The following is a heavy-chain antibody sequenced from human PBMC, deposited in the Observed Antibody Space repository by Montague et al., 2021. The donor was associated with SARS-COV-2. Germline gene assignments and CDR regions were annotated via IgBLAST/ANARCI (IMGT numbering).Heavy chain of an antibody. J-gene: IGHJ3*02. Sequence: CAISGDSVSRNNPAWNWIRQSPSGGLEWLGRTYYGSSWNTDYAVSVKSRITIRPDTSKHQFYLHLNSATPEDTAVYYCARGWNYAFDIWSQGTMVTVSS. CDR3: ARGWNYAFDI. D-gene: IGHD1-7*01. V-gene: IGHV6-1*01. CDR1: GDSVSRNNPA. CDR2: TYYGSSWNT.